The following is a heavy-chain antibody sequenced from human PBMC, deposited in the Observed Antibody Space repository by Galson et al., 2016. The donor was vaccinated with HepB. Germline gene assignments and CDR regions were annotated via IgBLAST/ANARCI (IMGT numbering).Heavy chain of an antibody. Sequence: SLRLSCAASGFTFSSYWMHWVRQAPGKGLVWVSRIKGDGTRPTYADSVKGRFTISRDNAKNTLYLQMNSLRAEDTAVYYCTRGLGYCSGGSCHSLDYWGQGVLVTVSS. CDR3: TRGLGYCSGGSCHSLDY. CDR2: IKGDGTRP. V-gene: IGHV3-74*01. D-gene: IGHD2-15*01. CDR1: GFTFSSYW. J-gene: IGHJ4*02.